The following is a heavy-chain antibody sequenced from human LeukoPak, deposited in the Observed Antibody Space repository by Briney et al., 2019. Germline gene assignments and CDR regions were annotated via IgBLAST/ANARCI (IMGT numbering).Heavy chain of an antibody. J-gene: IGHJ5*02. CDR3: ASLINIVVVIAILLAWFDP. CDR1: GFTFSSYA. Sequence: GGSLRLSCAASGFTFSSYAMSWVRQAPGKGLEWVSAISGSGGSTYYADSVKGRFTISRDNSKNTLYLQMNSLRAEDTAVYYCASLINIVVVIAILLAWFDPWGQGTLVTVSS. D-gene: IGHD2-21*01. V-gene: IGHV3-23*01. CDR2: ISGSGGST.